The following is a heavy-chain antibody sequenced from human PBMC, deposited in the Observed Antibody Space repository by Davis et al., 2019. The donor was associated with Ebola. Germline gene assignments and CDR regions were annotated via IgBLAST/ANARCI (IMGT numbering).Heavy chain of an antibody. V-gene: IGHV3-23*01. J-gene: IGHJ4*02. CDR1: GFTFNKYA. CDR2: ISGSGGST. Sequence: PGGSLRLSCPASGFTFNKYAMSWVRQAPGKGLEWVSSISGSGGSTSYADSVKGRFTISRDNAKNSLYLQMNSLRAEDTAVYYCARRYYDTSGYPFDYWGQGTLVTVSS. D-gene: IGHD3-22*01. CDR3: ARRYYDTSGYPFDY.